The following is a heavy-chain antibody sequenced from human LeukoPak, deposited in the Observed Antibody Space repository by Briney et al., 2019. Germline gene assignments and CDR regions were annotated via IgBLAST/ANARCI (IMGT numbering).Heavy chain of an antibody. J-gene: IGHJ4*02. D-gene: IGHD3-22*01. V-gene: IGHV3-7*01. CDR1: GFTFSSYW. CDR2: IKHDGSDK. CDR3: ARPSFTSGSYFDH. Sequence: GGSLRLSCAASGFTFSSYWMSWVRQAPGKGLEWVATIKHDGSDKKYVDSVKGRFTIFRDNAKNSLYLQMNSPSGDDTAVYFCARPSFTSGSYFDHWGQGTLVTVSS.